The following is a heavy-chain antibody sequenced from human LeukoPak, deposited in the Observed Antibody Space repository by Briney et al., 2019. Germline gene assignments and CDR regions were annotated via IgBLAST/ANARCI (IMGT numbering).Heavy chain of an antibody. D-gene: IGHD6-13*01. CDR1: GYTFTSYS. CDR2: ISAYNGNT. J-gene: IGHJ4*02. Sequence: ASVKVSCKASGYTFTSYSISWVRQAPGQGLEWMGWISAYNGNTNYAQKLQGRVTMTTDTSTSTAYMELRSLRSDDTAVYYCARLSRVAAAGTGFDYWGQGTLVTVSS. V-gene: IGHV1-18*01. CDR3: ARLSRVAAAGTGFDY.